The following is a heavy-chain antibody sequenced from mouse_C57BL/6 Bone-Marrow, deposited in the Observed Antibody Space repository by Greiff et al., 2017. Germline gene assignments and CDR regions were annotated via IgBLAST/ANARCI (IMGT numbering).Heavy chain of an antibody. V-gene: IGHV1-59*01. D-gene: IGHD2-3*01. CDR2: IDPSDSYT. J-gene: IGHJ2*01. Sequence: QVQLQQPGAELVRPGTSVKLSCKASGYTFTSYWMHWVKQRPGQGLEWIGVIDPSDSYTNYNQKFKGKATLTVDTSSSPAYMPLSSLTSQESAVYYCVREGYYEYIDYWGQGTTLTVS. CDR3: VREGYYEYIDY. CDR1: GYTFTSYW.